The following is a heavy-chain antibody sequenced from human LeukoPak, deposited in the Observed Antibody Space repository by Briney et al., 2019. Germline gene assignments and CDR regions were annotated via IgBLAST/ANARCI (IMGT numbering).Heavy chain of an antibody. CDR2: IHYDGKI. Sequence: GGSLRLSCAASGFSVSGRFMSWVRQAPGKGLEWVSIIHYDGKIRYAGSVGGRFTIYRDDSENTLFLQMNSLRVDDTAVYFCASGDGYLQPYWGQGTLVTVSS. CDR3: ASGDGYLQPY. D-gene: IGHD2-21*01. V-gene: IGHV3-53*01. J-gene: IGHJ4*02. CDR1: GFSVSGRF.